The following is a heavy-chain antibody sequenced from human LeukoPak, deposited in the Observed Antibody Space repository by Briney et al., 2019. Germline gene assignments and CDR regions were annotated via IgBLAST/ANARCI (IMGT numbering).Heavy chain of an antibody. CDR1: GGTFSSYA. J-gene: IGHJ4*02. V-gene: IGHV1-69*13. CDR3: ARGGLTGSSGWYNFDY. D-gene: IGHD6-19*01. CDR2: IIPIFGTA. Sequence: SVKVSCKASGGTFSSYAISWVRQAPGQGLEWMGGIIPIFGTANYAQKFQGRVTITADESTSTAYMELSSLRSEDTAVYYCARGGLTGSSGWYNFDYWGQGTLVTVSS.